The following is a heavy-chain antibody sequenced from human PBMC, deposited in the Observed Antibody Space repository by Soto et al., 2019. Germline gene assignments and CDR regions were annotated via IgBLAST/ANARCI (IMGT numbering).Heavy chain of an antibody. CDR3: ASQEYYYGSSGYSLFGFDP. D-gene: IGHD3-22*01. V-gene: IGHV1-46*01. J-gene: IGHJ5*02. CDR2: INPSGGST. Sequence: ASVKVSCKASGYTFTSYYMHWVRQAPGQGLEWMGIINPSGGSTSYAQKFQGRVTMTRDTSTSTVYMELSSLRSEDTAVYYCASQEYYYGSSGYSLFGFDPWGQGTLVTVSS. CDR1: GYTFTSYY.